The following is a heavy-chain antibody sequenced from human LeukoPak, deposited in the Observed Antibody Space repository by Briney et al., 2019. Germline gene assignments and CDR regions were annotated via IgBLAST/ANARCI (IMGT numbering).Heavy chain of an antibody. CDR1: GYTFTDYY. J-gene: IGHJ3*02. CDR2: VDPEDGET. Sequence: GATVKISCKASGYTFTDYYMHWVQQAPGKGLEWMGRVDPEDGETIYAEKFQGRVTITADTSTDTAYMELRSLRSEDTAVYYCATVVSGSYFAFDIWGQGTMVTVSS. CDR3: ATVVSGSYFAFDI. V-gene: IGHV1-69-2*01. D-gene: IGHD1-26*01.